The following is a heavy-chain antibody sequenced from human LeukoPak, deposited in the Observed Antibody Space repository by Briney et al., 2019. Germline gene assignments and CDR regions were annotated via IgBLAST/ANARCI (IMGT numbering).Heavy chain of an antibody. Sequence: GGSLRLSCAASGFTFSSYWMSWVRQAPGKGLEWVANIKQDGSEKYYVDSVKGRFTISRDNAKNSLYLQMNSLRAEDTAVYYCARDLSGWHPQLFYYYYGMDVWGQGTTVTVSS. D-gene: IGHD6-19*01. CDR1: GFTFSSYW. CDR2: IKQDGSEK. J-gene: IGHJ6*02. CDR3: ARDLSGWHPQLFYYYYGMDV. V-gene: IGHV3-7*01.